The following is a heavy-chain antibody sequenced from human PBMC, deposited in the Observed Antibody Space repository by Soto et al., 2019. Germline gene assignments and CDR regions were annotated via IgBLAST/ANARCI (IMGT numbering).Heavy chain of an antibody. CDR2: IYPGDSDT. J-gene: IGHJ4*02. Sequence: GESLKISCKGSGYSFTSYWIGWVRQMPGKGLGWMGIIYPGDSDTRYSPSFQGQVTISADKSISTAYLQWSSLKASDTAMYYCARRNYYYDSSGYYESPNYFDYWGQGTLVTVSS. CDR3: ARRNYYYDSSGYYESPNYFDY. CDR1: GYSFTSYW. V-gene: IGHV5-51*01. D-gene: IGHD3-22*01.